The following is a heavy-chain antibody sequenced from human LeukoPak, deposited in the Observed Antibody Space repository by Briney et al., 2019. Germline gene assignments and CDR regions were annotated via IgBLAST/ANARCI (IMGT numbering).Heavy chain of an antibody. V-gene: IGHV4-34*01. Sequence: KPSETLSLTCAVYGGSFSGYYWSWIRQPPGKGLEWIGEINHSGSTNYNPSLKSRVTISVDTSKNQFSLKLSSVTAADTAVYNCARSELTGDELRDYWGQGTLVTVSS. CDR2: INHSGST. D-gene: IGHD1-20*01. CDR3: ARSELTGDELRDY. J-gene: IGHJ4*02. CDR1: GGSFSGYY.